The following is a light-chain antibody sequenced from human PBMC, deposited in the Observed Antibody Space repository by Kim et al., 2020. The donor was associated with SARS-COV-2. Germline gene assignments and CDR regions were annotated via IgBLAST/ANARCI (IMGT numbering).Light chain of an antibody. CDR1: SLRYYY. CDR2: GKN. CDR3: DPRDSSGNHWL. V-gene: IGLV3-19*01. Sequence: SSELTQDPTVSVALGQTVTITCQGGSLRYYYATWYQQKPGQAPVVVIYGKNNRPSGIPDRFSGSRSGNTASLTITGTQAEDEADYYCDPRDSSGNHWLFGGGTQLTVL. J-gene: IGLJ3*02.